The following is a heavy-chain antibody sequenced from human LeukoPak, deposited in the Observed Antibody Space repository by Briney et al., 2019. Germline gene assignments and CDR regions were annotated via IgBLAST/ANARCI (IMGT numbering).Heavy chain of an antibody. CDR3: AKDGSWGSSYYFDY. CDR2: ISGSGGST. J-gene: IGHJ4*02. CDR1: GLTFSSYA. V-gene: IGHV3-23*01. D-gene: IGHD6-6*01. Sequence: GGSLRLSCAASGLTFSSYAMSWVRQAPGKGLEWVSAISGSGGSTYYADSVKGRFTISRDNSKNTLYLQMNSLRAEDTAVYYCAKDGSWGSSYYFDYWGQGTLVTVSS.